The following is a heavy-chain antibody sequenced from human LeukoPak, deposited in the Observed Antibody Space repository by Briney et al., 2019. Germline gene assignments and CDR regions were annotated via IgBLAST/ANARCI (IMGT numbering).Heavy chain of an antibody. CDR2: IYYSGST. Sequence: ASETLSLTCTVSGGSISSGSYSWGWIRQPPGKGLEWIGSIYYSGSTYYNPSLKSRVTISVDTSKNQFSLKLSSVTAADTAVYYCARHLPYSNYYSYGMDVWGQGTTVTVSS. CDR1: GGSISSGSYS. CDR3: ARHLPYSNYYSYGMDV. J-gene: IGHJ6*02. D-gene: IGHD4-11*01. V-gene: IGHV4-39*01.